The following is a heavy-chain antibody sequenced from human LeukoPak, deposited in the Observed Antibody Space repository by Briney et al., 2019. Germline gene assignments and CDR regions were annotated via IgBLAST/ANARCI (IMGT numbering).Heavy chain of an antibody. Sequence: SVKVSPKASGGTLRRYAISWVRRAPGQGLEWMGKIIPIFGTAHYAQTFEGRVTITTDESTRTAYMELSRVRYEDTPVYYCARDILTGYTTVPLDYWGQGTLVTVPS. V-gene: IGHV1-69*05. CDR3: ARDILTGYTTVPLDY. D-gene: IGHD3-9*01. CDR1: GGTLRRYA. CDR2: IIPIFGTA. J-gene: IGHJ4*02.